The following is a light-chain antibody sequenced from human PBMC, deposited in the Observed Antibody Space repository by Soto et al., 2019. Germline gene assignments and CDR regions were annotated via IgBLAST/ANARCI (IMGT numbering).Light chain of an antibody. V-gene: IGLV2-14*01. CDR3: SSYTSRNSLV. CDR2: EVS. CDR1: SSDVGGYNY. J-gene: IGLJ3*02. Sequence: QSALTQPASVSGSPGQSITISCTGTSSDVGGYNYVSWYQHHPGKAPKLMIYEVSNRPSGVSNRFSGSKSGNTASLTISGLQADDEADYYCSSYTSRNSLVFGGGTKLTVL.